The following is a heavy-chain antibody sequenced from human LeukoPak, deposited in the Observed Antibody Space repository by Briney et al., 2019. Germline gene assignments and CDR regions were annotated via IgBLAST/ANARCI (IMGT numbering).Heavy chain of an antibody. Sequence: GASVKVSCKASGGTFSSYAISWVRQAPGQGLEWMGGIFPIFGTANYAQKFQGRVTITADESTSTAYMELSSLRSEDTAVYYCARDRTPLGYCTNGVCSNGIYFDYWGQGTLVTVSS. CDR3: ARDRTPLGYCTNGVCSNGIYFDY. CDR1: GGTFSSYA. V-gene: IGHV1-69*13. J-gene: IGHJ4*02. CDR2: IFPIFGTA. D-gene: IGHD2-8*01.